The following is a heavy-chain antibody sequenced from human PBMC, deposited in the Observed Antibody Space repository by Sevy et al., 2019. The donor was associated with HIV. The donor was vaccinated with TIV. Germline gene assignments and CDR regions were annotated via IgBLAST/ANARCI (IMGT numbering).Heavy chain of an antibody. J-gene: IGHJ4*02. V-gene: IGHV3-23*01. CDR2: ISESGAMT. CDR3: AKASIEVAATTGGVFDY. Sequence: GGSLRLSCVASGFTSSSYAMSWVRQAPGKGLEWVSSISESGAMTYYADSVKGRFTISRDNSKSTLYLQMNSLRAEDTAIYYCAKASIEVAATTGGVFDYWGQGTLDTVSS. CDR1: GFTSSSYA. D-gene: IGHD6-19*01.